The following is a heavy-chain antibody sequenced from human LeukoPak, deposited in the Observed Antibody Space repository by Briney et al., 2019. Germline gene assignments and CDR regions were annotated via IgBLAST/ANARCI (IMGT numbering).Heavy chain of an antibody. J-gene: IGHJ4*02. CDR3: LPTCSGVTCYFYFDY. V-gene: IGHV3-23*01. D-gene: IGHD2-15*01. CDR2: IRNSGGTT. CDR1: GFTFSSYA. Sequence: GGSLRLSCAASGFTFSSYAMSWVRQAPGKGLEWVSMIRNSGGTTDYADSVKGRFTISRDTSRNTVYLQMNSLRAEDTAVYYCLPTCSGVTCYFYFDYWGQGTLVTVSS.